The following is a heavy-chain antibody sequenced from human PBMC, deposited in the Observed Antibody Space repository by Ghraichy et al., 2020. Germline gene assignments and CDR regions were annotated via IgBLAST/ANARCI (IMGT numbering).Heavy chain of an antibody. Sequence: ASVKVSCKASGYTFTSYYMHWVRQAPGQGLEWMGIINPSGGSTSYAQKFQGRVTMTRDTSTSTVYMELSSLRSVDTAVYYCARDPPFGSVPAAPMGVGFDPWGQGTLVTVSS. V-gene: IGHV1-46*01. CDR3: ARDPPFGSVPAAPMGVGFDP. CDR1: GYTFTSYY. D-gene: IGHD2-2*01. J-gene: IGHJ5*02. CDR2: INPSGGST.